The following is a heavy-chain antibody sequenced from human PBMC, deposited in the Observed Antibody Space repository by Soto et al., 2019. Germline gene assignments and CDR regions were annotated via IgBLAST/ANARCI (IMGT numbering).Heavy chain of an antibody. CDR1: GGSFSGYY. V-gene: IGHV4-34*01. Sequence: SETLSLTCAVYGGSFSGYYWSWIRQPPGKGLEWIGEINHSGSTNYNPSLKSRVTISVDMSKNQFSLKLRSVTAADSAVYYCATRIYNFWTNFFYGMDVSGQATTVTVSS. D-gene: IGHD3-3*01. J-gene: IGHJ6*02. CDR3: ATRIYNFWTNFFYGMDV. CDR2: INHSGST.